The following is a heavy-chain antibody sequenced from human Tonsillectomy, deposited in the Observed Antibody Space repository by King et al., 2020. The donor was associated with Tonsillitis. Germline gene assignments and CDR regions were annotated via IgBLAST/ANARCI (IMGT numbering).Heavy chain of an antibody. J-gene: IGHJ4*02. D-gene: IGHD1-26*01. V-gene: IGHV1-24*01. Sequence: VQLVESGAEVKKPGASVKVSCKVSGYTLAELSMHWVRQAPGKGLEWMGGFDPEEGETIYAQKFQDRVTMTEDTSADTAYMELSSLRSEDTAVFYCAAYSTLYSGSYSKGTWDYWGQGTLITVSS. CDR2: FDPEEGET. CDR3: AAYSTLYSGSYSKGTWDY. CDR1: GYTLAELS.